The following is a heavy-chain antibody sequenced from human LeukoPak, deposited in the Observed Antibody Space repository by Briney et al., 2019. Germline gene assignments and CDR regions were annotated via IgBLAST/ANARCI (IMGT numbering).Heavy chain of an antibody. J-gene: IGHJ4*02. Sequence: GESLKISCKGSGYSFTSYWIGWVRQMPGKGLEWMGIIYPGDSDTRYSPSFQGQVTISANKSISTAYLQWRSLKASDTAMYYCARANYDYVWGSYRYSYFDYWGQGTLVTVSS. V-gene: IGHV5-51*01. CDR1: GYSFTSYW. D-gene: IGHD3-16*02. CDR2: IYPGDSDT. CDR3: ARANYDYVWGSYRYSYFDY.